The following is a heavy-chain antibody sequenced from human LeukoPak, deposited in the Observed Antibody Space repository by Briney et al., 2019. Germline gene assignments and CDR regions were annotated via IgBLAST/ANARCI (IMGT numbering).Heavy chain of an antibody. D-gene: IGHD4-17*01. V-gene: IGHV3-30*04. CDR2: SSYDGTIK. Sequence: GTSLRLSCAASGFNFRDSAMHWVRQPPGKGLEGVAVSSYDGTIKYYADSVNGRFTISRDNSKNTLFLQMNNLRLEDTAVYYCAADYGDYVSPSDWGQGSLVIVSS. CDR3: AADYGDYVSPSD. J-gene: IGHJ4*02. CDR1: GFNFRDSA.